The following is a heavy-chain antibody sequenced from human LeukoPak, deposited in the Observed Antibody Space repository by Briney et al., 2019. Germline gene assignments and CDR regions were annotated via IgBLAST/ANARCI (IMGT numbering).Heavy chain of an antibody. CDR2: ISSDGNNK. Sequence: GRSLRLSCAASGLTLSREGLHWVRQAPGTGLEWVAVISSDGNNKYYADSVKGLFTVSRDNSKNTLYLQMDSLRAEDTAVYYCARDIGGLDGDGLDYWGQGALVTVSS. D-gene: IGHD4-17*01. CDR1: GLTLSREG. CDR3: ARDIGGLDGDGLDY. J-gene: IGHJ4*02. V-gene: IGHV3-30-3*01.